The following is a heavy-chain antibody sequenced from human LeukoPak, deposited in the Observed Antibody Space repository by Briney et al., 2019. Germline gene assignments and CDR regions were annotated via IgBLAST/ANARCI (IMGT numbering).Heavy chain of an antibody. D-gene: IGHD3-22*01. Sequence: SETLSLTCAVYGGSFNSFYWSWIRQPPGKGLEWIGEINHSGSTYYNPSLKSRVTISVDTSKNQFSLKLSSVTAADTAVYYCARDFLLPFDYWGQGTLVTVSS. V-gene: IGHV4-34*01. CDR1: GGSFNSFY. CDR2: INHSGST. CDR3: ARDFLLPFDY. J-gene: IGHJ4*02.